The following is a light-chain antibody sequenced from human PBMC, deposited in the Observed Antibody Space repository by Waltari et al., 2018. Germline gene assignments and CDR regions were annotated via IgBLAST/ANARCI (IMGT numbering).Light chain of an antibody. CDR3: YSAADNHRVL. Sequence: SSELTQPASVSVSLGQTAVITCSGDILAKKYGRWFQQKPGQAPVLFIYKDIERPSGIPDRFSGSSSGTTLTLTISGAQVEDEAAYYCYSAADNHRVLFGGGTKLTLL. J-gene: IGLJ2*01. CDR2: KDI. CDR1: ILAKKY. V-gene: IGLV3-27*01.